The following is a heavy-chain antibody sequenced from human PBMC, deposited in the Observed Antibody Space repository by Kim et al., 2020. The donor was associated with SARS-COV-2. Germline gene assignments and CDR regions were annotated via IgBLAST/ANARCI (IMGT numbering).Heavy chain of an antibody. D-gene: IGHD1-26*01. J-gene: IGHJ4*02. CDR2: INQSGYT. CDR1: GGSFSDYY. V-gene: IGHV4-34*01. Sequence: SETLSLTCAVYGGSFSDYYWRWIRQPPGKGLEWIGEINQSGYTNYSPSLKSRVTISVHTSKNQFSLRLTSVTAADTAVYYCAKVGGFPDYWGQGALVTVS. CDR3: AKVGGFPDY.